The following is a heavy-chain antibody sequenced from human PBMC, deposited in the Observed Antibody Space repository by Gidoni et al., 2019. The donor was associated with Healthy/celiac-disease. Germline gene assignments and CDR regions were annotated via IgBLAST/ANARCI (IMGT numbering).Heavy chain of an antibody. D-gene: IGHD3-22*01. Sequence: QVQLQESGPGLVKPSPTLSLTCTVSGGSTTSGSYYWRWLRQPAGTGREWLGRIYTSGSTNYNPSLKSRVTISVDTSKNQFSLKLSSVTAADTAVYYCAREVDYYDSSGYYSNFDYWGQGTLVTVSS. CDR3: AREVDYYDSSGYYSNFDY. V-gene: IGHV4-61*02. CDR1: GGSTTSGSYY. J-gene: IGHJ4*02. CDR2: IYTSGST.